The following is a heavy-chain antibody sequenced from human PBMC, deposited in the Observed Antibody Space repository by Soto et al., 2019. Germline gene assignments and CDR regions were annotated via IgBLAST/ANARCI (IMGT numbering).Heavy chain of an antibody. Sequence: QEQLVASGGGVVQPGRSRRLSCAASGFTFSGNVMHWVRQAPGKGLEWVAVISHDGDKKYYGYSVKGRLTVSRDNSRNTLYLHMDSLRPDATGIYYFAKTASHSYWGIDVWGQGTTVVVSS. V-gene: IGHV3-30*18. CDR3: AKTASHSYWGIDV. CDR2: ISHDGDKK. CDR1: GFTFSGNV. D-gene: IGHD6-6*01. J-gene: IGHJ6*02.